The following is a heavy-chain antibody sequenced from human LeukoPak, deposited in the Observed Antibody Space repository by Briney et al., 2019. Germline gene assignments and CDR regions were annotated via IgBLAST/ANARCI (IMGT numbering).Heavy chain of an antibody. CDR3: ARDLVTIFRNFDY. V-gene: IGHV3-21*01. D-gene: IGHD3-9*01. Sequence: PGGSLRLSCAASGFTFSSYSMNWVRQAPGKGLEWVSSISSSSSYIYYADSVKSRFTISRDNAKNSLYLQMNSLRAEDTAVYYCARDLVTIFRNFDYWGQGTLVTVSS. J-gene: IGHJ4*02. CDR1: GFTFSSYS. CDR2: ISSSSSYI.